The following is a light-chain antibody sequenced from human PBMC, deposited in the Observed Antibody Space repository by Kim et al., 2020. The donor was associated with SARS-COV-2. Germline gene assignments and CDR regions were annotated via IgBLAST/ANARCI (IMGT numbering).Light chain of an antibody. CDR1: KLGDKY. CDR3: QAWDSRV. Sequence: SYELTQPPSVSVSPGQTASITCSGDKLGDKYACWYQQKPGQSPVLVIYQDSKRPSGIPERFSGSNSGNTATLPISGTQAMDEADYYCQAWDSRVFGTGTK. CDR2: QDS. V-gene: IGLV3-1*01. J-gene: IGLJ1*01.